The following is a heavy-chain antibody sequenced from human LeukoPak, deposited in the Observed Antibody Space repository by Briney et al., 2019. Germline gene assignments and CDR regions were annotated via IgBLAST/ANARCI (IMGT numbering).Heavy chain of an antibody. CDR2: MNPYSGIT. CDR3: ARENVNRGSSWGYDYFGMDV. Sequence: ASVKVSCKASGYTFTSSYDINWVRQAPGQGLEWMGWMNPYSGITGYPQKFQGTVTMIRDTSISTAYMELSSLTSEDTAVYFCARENVNRGSSWGYDYFGMDVWGQGTAVTVSS. D-gene: IGHD6-13*01. V-gene: IGHV1-8*01. J-gene: IGHJ6*02. CDR1: GYTFTSSYD.